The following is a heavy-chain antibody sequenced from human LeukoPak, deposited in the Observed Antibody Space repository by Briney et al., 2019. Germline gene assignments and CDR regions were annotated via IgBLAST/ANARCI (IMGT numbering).Heavy chain of an antibody. J-gene: IGHJ3*02. CDR3: ARAIEMATIRNDAFDI. D-gene: IGHD5-24*01. CDR2: IYYSGST. V-gene: IGHV4-39*07. Sequence: SETLSLTCTVSGGSISSTNYYWGWIRQPPGKGLEWIGSIYYSGSTNYNPSLKSRVTISVDTSKNQFSLKLSSVTAADTAVYYCARAIEMATIRNDAFDIWGQGTMVTVSS. CDR1: GGSISSTNYY.